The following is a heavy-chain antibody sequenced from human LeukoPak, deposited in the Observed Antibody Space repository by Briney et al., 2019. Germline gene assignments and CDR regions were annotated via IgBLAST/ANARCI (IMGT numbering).Heavy chain of an antibody. CDR1: GYTFTSYD. V-gene: IGHV1-8*01. CDR3: ARASLNGSGYPHPHYYGMDV. CDR2: MNPNSGNT. J-gene: IGHJ6*02. Sequence: ASVKVSCKASGYTFTSYDINWVRQATGQGLEWMGWMNPNSGNTGYAQKFQGRVTMTRNTSISTAYMELSSLRSEDTAVYYCARASLNGSGYPHPHYYGMDVWGQGTTVTVSS. D-gene: IGHD3-22*01.